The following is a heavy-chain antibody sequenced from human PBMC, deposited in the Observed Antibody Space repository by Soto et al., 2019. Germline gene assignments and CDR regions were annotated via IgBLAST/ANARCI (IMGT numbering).Heavy chain of an antibody. Sequence: EVHLLESGGGLVQPGGSLRLSCAASGFTFGSHDMNWVRQAPGKGLEWVSAIGYSGFSTYYAESAKGRFTISRDNSRNTLYLQTNSLRAEDTAVYYCAREPEELTGSRGWNYFDYWGQGTLVTVSS. CDR2: IGYSGFST. V-gene: IGHV3-23*01. J-gene: IGHJ4*02. D-gene: IGHD3-9*01. CDR3: AREPEELTGSRGWNYFDY. CDR1: GFTFGSHD.